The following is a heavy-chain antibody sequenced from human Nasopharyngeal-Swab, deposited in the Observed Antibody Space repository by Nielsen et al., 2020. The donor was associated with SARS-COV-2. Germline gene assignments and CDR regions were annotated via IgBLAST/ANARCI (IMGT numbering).Heavy chain of an antibody. CDR2: ISRSSSTI. V-gene: IGHV3-48*04. J-gene: IGHJ4*02. CDR3: ARDTGRSKMKLPDY. Sequence: GESLKISCAASGFTFSRYSMNWVRQAPGKGLEWVSYISRSSSTIYYADSVKGRFTISRDNAKNSLYLQMNSLRAEDTAVYYCARDTGRSKMKLPDYWGQGTLVTVSS. D-gene: IGHD2-15*01. CDR1: GFTFSRYS.